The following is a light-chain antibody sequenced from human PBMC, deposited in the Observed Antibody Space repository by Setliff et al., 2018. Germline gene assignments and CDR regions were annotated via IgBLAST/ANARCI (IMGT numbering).Light chain of an antibody. Sequence: QSALTQPASVSGSPGQSITISCTGTSSDVGPYNLVSWYQHHPGKAPKLMICDVSKRPSGVSNRFSGSKSGNTASLTISGLQAEDEADYYCSSYTSSSTYVFGTGTKVTVL. CDR3: SSYTSSSTYV. CDR2: DVS. CDR1: SSDVGPYNL. V-gene: IGLV2-14*02. J-gene: IGLJ1*01.